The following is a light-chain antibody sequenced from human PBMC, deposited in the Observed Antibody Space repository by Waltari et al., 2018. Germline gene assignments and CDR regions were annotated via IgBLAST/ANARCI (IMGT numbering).Light chain of an antibody. CDR2: GAS. V-gene: IGKV3-20*01. J-gene: IGKJ4*01. Sequence: EIVLTQSPGTLSLSPGEGATLSCRANQGVSHNNLAWYQQKDGQAPRLLIYGASIRATGIPDRFSGSGAGTDFTLTISRLEPEDYGVYYCQQYTGSPITFGGGTKVEI. CDR3: QQYTGSPIT. CDR1: QGVSHNN.